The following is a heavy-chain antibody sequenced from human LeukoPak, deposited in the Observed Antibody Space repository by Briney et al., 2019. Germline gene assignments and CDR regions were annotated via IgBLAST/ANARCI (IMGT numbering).Heavy chain of an antibody. V-gene: IGHV3-74*01. CDR1: GFTLSSYW. J-gene: IGHJ4*02. CDR2: IDSDGSST. CDR3: VRGSNGFDY. D-gene: IGHD1-1*01. Sequence: PGGSLRLSCAASGFTLSSYWMHWVRQAPGKGLVWVSRIDSDGSSTIYADSVKGRFTISRDNAKNTLYLRMNSLRAEDTAVYYCVRGSNGFDYWGQGTLVTVSS.